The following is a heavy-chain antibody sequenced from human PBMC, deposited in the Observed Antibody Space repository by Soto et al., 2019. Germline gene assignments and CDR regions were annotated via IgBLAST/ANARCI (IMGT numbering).Heavy chain of an antibody. V-gene: IGHV4-59*08. CDR3: ARGFAIDWYTYYFDY. Sequence: QVQLQESGPGLVKPSETLSLTCTVSGASISGYHWSWIRQPPGKGLECLGYISYSGATNYNPSLKRRVTMSIDTSKNQFSLQLNSVTAADTAVYYCARGFAIDWYTYYFDYWGQGPLVTVSS. CDR2: ISYSGAT. J-gene: IGHJ4*02. D-gene: IGHD3-9*01. CDR1: GASISGYH.